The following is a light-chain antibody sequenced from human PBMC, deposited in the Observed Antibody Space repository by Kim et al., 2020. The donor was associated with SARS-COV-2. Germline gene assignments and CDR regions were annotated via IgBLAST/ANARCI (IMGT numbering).Light chain of an antibody. CDR2: LNSDGSH. Sequence: SVKLTCTLSSGHSSYAIAWHQQQPEKGPRYLMKLNSDGSHSKGDGIPDPFSGSSSGAERYLTISSLQSEDEADYYCQTWGTGIWVFGGGTKLTVL. V-gene: IGLV4-69*01. CDR3: QTWGTGIWV. J-gene: IGLJ3*02. CDR1: SGHSSYA.